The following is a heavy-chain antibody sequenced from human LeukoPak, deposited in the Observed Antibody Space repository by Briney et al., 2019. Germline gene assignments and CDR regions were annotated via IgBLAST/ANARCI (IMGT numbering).Heavy chain of an antibody. D-gene: IGHD6-13*01. V-gene: IGHV4-39*01. Sequence: PSETLSLTCTVSGGSISSGSYYWGWIRQPPGKGLEWIGNIYYSGSTSYNPSLKSRVTISVDTSKNQFSLNLSSVTAADTAVYYCARRVRATAGKTFDYWGQGTLVTVSS. CDR2: IYYSGST. J-gene: IGHJ4*02. CDR3: ARRVRATAGKTFDY. CDR1: GGSISSGSYY.